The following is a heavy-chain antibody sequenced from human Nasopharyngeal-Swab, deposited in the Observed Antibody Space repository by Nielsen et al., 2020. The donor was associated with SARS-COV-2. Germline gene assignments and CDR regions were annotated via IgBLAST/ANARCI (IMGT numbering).Heavy chain of an antibody. J-gene: IGHJ4*02. Sequence: VRQMPGKGLEWMGRIIPIGGIANNAQKFQGRVTITADKSTSTAYMKLISLRSEDTAVYYCAREGPGPPMTTVTPYFDYWGQGTLVTVSS. CDR3: AREGPGPPMTTVTPYFDY. CDR2: IIPIGGIA. V-gene: IGHV1-69*04. D-gene: IGHD4-11*01.